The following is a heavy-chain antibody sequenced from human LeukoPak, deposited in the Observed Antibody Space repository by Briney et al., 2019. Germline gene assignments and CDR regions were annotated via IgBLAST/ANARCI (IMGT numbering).Heavy chain of an antibody. CDR1: GGSISSSSYY. Sequence: SETLSLTCTVSGGSISSSSYYWGWIRQPPGKGLEWIGSIYYSGSTYYNPSLKSRVTISVDTSKNQFSLKLSSVTAADTAVYYCARAGRRTFSFDIWGQGTMVTVSS. CDR3: ARAGRRTFSFDI. D-gene: IGHD3-3*02. V-gene: IGHV4-39*07. J-gene: IGHJ3*02. CDR2: IYYSGST.